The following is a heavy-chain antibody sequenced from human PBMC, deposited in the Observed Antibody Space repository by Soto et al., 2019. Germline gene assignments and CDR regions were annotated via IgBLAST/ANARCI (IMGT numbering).Heavy chain of an antibody. CDR2: ISGSGGST. D-gene: IGHD3-16*02. V-gene: IGHV3-23*01. Sequence: GGSLRLSCAASGFTFSSYAMSWVRQAPGKGLEWVSAISGSGGSTYYADSVKGRFTISRDNSKNTLYLQMNSLRAEDTAVYYCAKAPPRKGDYVWGSYRYPFDYWGQGTLVTVSS. CDR1: GFTFSSYA. J-gene: IGHJ4*02. CDR3: AKAPPRKGDYVWGSYRYPFDY.